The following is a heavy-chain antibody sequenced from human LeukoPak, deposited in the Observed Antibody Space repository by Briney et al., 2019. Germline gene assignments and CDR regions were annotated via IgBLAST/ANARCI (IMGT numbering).Heavy chain of an antibody. CDR1: GGSISSYY. V-gene: IGHV4-4*07. CDR2: IYTSGST. J-gene: IGHJ2*01. CDR3: ARDRILWFGELLGYFDL. D-gene: IGHD3-10*01. Sequence: PSETLSLTCTVSGGSISSYYWSWIRQPAGKGLEWIGRIYTSGSTNYNPSLKSRVTMSVDTSKNQFSLKLSSVTAADTAVYYCARDRILWFGELLGYFDLWGRGTLVTVSS.